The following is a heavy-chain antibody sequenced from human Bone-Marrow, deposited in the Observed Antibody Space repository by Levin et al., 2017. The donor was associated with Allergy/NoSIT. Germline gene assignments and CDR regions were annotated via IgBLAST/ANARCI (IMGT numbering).Heavy chain of an antibody. CDR1: GFPFSTHG. V-gene: IGHV3-33*01. J-gene: IGHJ1*01. D-gene: IGHD3-10*01. CDR2: IWDDGSNQ. CDR3: ARDAFGSGSCQMQH. Sequence: LSLTCAASGFPFSTHGMHWVRQAPGKGLEWVAVIWDDGSNQLYADAVKGRFTISRDNSRNTVFLQMNSLRAEDTAVYFCARDAFGSGSCQMQHWGQGTLVTVSS.